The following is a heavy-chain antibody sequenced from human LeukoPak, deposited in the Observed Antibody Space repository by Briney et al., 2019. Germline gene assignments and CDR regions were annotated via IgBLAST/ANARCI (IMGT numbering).Heavy chain of an antibody. CDR1: GFTFSSYA. Sequence: GGSLRLSCAASGFTFSSYAMSWVRQAPGKGLEWVSAISGSGGSTYYADSVKGRFTVSRDNSKNTLYLHMNSLRAEDTAVYFCAIDPNWGTHSWGQGVLVTVSS. D-gene: IGHD7-27*01. CDR3: AIDPNWGTHS. V-gene: IGHV3-23*01. J-gene: IGHJ4*02. CDR2: ISGSGGST.